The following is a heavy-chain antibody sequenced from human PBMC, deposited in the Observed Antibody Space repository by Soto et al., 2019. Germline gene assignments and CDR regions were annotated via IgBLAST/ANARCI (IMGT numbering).Heavy chain of an antibody. CDR1: GYTFPQHY. J-gene: IGHJ4*02. Sequence: QMQLVQSGAEVKKTGSSVKVSCKASGYTFPQHYLHWVRQAPGQALEWMGWITPFNGDVNYAQKFQERVTITRDRGLNTAYMEMSSLKSEDTAMYYCATGGAGPAPFTWELPDHWGQGTLVTVSS. CDR2: ITPFNGDV. V-gene: IGHV1-45*01. CDR3: ATGGAGPAPFTWELPDH. D-gene: IGHD1-26*01.